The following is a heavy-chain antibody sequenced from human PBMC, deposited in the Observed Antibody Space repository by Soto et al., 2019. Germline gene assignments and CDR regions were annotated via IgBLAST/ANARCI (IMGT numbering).Heavy chain of an antibody. CDR2: ISSSGSTI. CDR1: GFTFGDYY. Sequence: QEQLVESGGGLVKPGGSLRLSFAASGFTFGDYYMSWIRQAPGQGLEWVSYISSSGSTIYYADSVKGRFTISRDNANNSLYLQMNSLRAEDTAVYYCARGKLGYCSGGSCSYFDYWGQGTLVTVSS. V-gene: IGHV3-11*01. D-gene: IGHD2-15*01. CDR3: ARGKLGYCSGGSCSYFDY. J-gene: IGHJ4*02.